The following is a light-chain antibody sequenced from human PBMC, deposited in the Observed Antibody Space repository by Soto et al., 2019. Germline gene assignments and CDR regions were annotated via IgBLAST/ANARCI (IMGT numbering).Light chain of an antibody. CDR3: QSYDSSLSGSVV. Sequence: QSVLTQPPSVSGAPGQRGTISCTGSSSNIGAGYDVHWYQQLPGTAPKLLIYGNSNRPSGVPDRFSGSKSGTSASLAITGLQAEDEVDYYGQSYDSSLSGSVVFGGGTKLTVL. CDR2: GNS. CDR1: SSNIGAGYD. J-gene: IGLJ2*01. V-gene: IGLV1-40*01.